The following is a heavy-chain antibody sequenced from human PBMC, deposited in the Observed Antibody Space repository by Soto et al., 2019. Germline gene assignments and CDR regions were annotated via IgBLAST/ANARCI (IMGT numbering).Heavy chain of an antibody. CDR1: GFTFSSYG. J-gene: IGHJ6*02. Sequence: QVQLVESGGGVVQPGRSLRLSCAASGFTFSSYGMHWVRQAPGKGLEWVAVISYDGSNKYYADSVKGRFTISRDNSKNTLYLQMNSLRAEDTAVYYCANALSSPRWWAVAGDYYYYGMDVWGQGTTVTVFS. CDR2: ISYDGSNK. D-gene: IGHD6-19*01. CDR3: ANALSSPRWWAVAGDYYYYGMDV. V-gene: IGHV3-30*18.